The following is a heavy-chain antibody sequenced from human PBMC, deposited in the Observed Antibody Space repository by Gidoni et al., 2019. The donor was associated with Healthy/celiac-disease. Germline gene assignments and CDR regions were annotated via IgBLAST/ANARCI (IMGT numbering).Heavy chain of an antibody. V-gene: IGHV1-46*01. CDR3: ARDYGDVIRTDWFDP. Sequence: QVPLVQSGAEVTKPGASVQVSCKASGYTFTSYYMHWVRQAPGQGLEWMGIINPSGGSTSYAQKFQGRVTMTRDTSTSTVYMELSSLRSEDTAVYYCARDYGDVIRTDWFDPWGQGTLVTVSS. CDR1: GYTFTSYY. CDR2: INPSGGST. J-gene: IGHJ5*02. D-gene: IGHD4-17*01.